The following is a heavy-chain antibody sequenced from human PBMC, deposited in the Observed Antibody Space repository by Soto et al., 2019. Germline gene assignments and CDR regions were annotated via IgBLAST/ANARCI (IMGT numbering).Heavy chain of an antibody. J-gene: IGHJ4*02. Sequence: EVQLVESGGGLVQPGGSLRLSCAASGFTVSSNYMNWVRQAPGKGLEWVSVIYSGGSTYYADSVKGRFTISRHNSKNTLYLQMNILRAEDTAVYYCARGAYPYFDYWVQGTLVTVSS. CDR3: ARGAYPYFDY. CDR1: GFTVSSNY. CDR2: IYSGGST. V-gene: IGHV3-53*04.